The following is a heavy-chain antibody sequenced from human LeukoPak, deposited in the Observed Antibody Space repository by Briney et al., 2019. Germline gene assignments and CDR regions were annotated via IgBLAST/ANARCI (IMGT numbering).Heavy chain of an antibody. Sequence: GASVKVSCKASGYTFTSYYMHWVRQAPGQGLEWMGIINPSGGSTSYAQKFQGRVTMTRDMSTSTVYMELSSLRSEDTAVYYCARDPSARNWFDPWGQGTLVTVSS. V-gene: IGHV1-46*01. CDR2: INPSGGST. CDR1: GYTFTSYY. CDR3: ARDPSARNWFDP. J-gene: IGHJ5*02.